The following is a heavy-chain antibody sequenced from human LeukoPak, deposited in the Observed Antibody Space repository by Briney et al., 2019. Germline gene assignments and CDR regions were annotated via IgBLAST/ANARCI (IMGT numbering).Heavy chain of an antibody. V-gene: IGHV3-23*01. J-gene: IGHJ4*02. D-gene: IGHD1-26*01. CDR3: AKAHSGSYSVFDY. CDR2: ISGSGGST. CDR1: GFTFSNFA. Sequence: GGSLRLSCAASGFTFSNFAMSWVRQAPGKGLEWVSAISGSGGSTYYADSVKGRFTISRDNSKNTLYLQMSSLRAEDTAVYYCAKAHSGSYSVFDYWGQGTLVTVSS.